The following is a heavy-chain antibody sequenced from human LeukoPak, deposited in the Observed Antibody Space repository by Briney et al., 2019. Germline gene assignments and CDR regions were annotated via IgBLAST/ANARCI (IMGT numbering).Heavy chain of an antibody. D-gene: IGHD3-3*01. J-gene: IGHJ6*03. CDR2: ISAYNGNT. Sequence: ASVKVSCKASGYTFTSYGISWVRQAPGQGLEWMGWISAYNGNTNYAQKLQGRVTMTTDTSTSTAYMELRSLRSDDTAVYYCARDGSFWSGYWFCYYYMDVWGKGTTVTVSS. CDR1: GYTFTSYG. CDR3: ARDGSFWSGYWFCYYYMDV. V-gene: IGHV1-18*01.